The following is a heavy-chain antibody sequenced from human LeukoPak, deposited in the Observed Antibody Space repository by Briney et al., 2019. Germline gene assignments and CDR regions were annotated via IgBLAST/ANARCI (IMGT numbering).Heavy chain of an antibody. CDR2: ISAGGSTI. D-gene: IGHD2-2*01. CDR1: GFTFSTYS. V-gene: IGHV3-48*01. CDR3: ARAPAPRHCTSTSCPRGPFDY. J-gene: IGHJ4*02. Sequence: GSLRLSCAASGFTFSTYSMNWVRQAPGKGLEWVXCISAGGSTIYYADSVQGRFTISRDNAKSSLSLQMSSLTAEDTALYYCARAPAPRHCTSTSCPRGPFDYWGQGTLVTVSS.